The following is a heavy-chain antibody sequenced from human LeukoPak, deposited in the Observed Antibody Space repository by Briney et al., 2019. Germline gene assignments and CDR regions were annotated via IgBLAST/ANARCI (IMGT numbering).Heavy chain of an antibody. Sequence: GGSLRLSCAASGFTFSSYEMNWVRQTPGEGLEWVAFIWYDGSNKYYADSVKGRFTISRDNSKNTLYLQMNSLRAEDTAVYYCAGDGGSGTPRVYFDYWGQGTLVTVSS. D-gene: IGHD3-10*01. CDR2: IWYDGSNK. CDR1: GFTFSSYE. V-gene: IGHV3-33*08. CDR3: AGDGGSGTPRVYFDY. J-gene: IGHJ4*02.